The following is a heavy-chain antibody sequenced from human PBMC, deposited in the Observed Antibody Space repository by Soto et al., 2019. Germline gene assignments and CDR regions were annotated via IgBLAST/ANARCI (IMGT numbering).Heavy chain of an antibody. CDR3: ARDRYGDYGDAFDI. Sequence: SETLSLTCTVSGGSISSYYWSWIRQPPGKGLEWIGYIYYSGSTNYNPSLKGRVTISVDTSKNQFSLKLSSVTAADTAVYYCARDRYGDYGDAFDIWGQGTMVTVSS. D-gene: IGHD4-17*01. V-gene: IGHV4-59*01. CDR2: IYYSGST. J-gene: IGHJ3*02. CDR1: GGSISSYY.